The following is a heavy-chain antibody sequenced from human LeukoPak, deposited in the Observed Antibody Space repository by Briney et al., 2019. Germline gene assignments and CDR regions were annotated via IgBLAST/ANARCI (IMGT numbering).Heavy chain of an antibody. D-gene: IGHD5-12*01. J-gene: IGHJ5*02. Sequence: GGSLRLSCAASGFTFRTYAMSWVRQAPGKGLEWVSGIRGSGDNAYYADSVKGRFTISRDNAKNSLYLQMNSLRAEDTAVYYCARDDHSGYDSSYWFDPWGRGTLVTVSS. CDR2: IRGSGDNA. CDR3: ARDDHSGYDSSYWFDP. V-gene: IGHV3-23*01. CDR1: GFTFRTYA.